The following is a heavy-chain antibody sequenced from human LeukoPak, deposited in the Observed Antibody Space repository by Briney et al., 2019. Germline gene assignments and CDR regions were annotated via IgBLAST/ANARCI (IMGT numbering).Heavy chain of an antibody. Sequence: ASVKVSCKASGYTFTRYYMHWVRQAPGQGLEWMGWINPNSGGTNYAQKFQGRVTMTRDTSISTAYMELSRLRSDDTAVYYCARDRENDFWSGYYTGAYYYGMDVWGQGTTVTVSS. CDR3: ARDRENDFWSGYYTGAYYYGMDV. V-gene: IGHV1-2*02. CDR2: INPNSGGT. D-gene: IGHD3-3*01. CDR1: GYTFTRYY. J-gene: IGHJ6*02.